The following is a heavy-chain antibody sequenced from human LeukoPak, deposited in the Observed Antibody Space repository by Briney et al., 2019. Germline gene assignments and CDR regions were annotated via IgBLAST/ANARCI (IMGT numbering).Heavy chain of an antibody. CDR3: ARGGGSYGSGNQNPHLYYYYYYGMDV. V-gene: IGHV1-18*01. CDR2: ISAYNGNT. CDR1: GYTFTSYG. D-gene: IGHD3-10*01. Sequence: ASVKVSCKASGYTFTSYGSSWVRQAPGQGLEWMGWISAYNGNTNYAQKLQGRVTMTTDTSTSTAYMELRSLRSDDTAVYYCARGGGSYGSGNQNPHLYYYYYYGMDVWGQGTTVTVSS. J-gene: IGHJ6*02.